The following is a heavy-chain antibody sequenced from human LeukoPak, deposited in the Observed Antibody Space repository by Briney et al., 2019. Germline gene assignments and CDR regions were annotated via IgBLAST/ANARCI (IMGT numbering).Heavy chain of an antibody. J-gene: IGHJ3*02. CDR3: ASNLLYSSGWMDAFDI. D-gene: IGHD6-19*01. CDR1: GFTFSSYA. V-gene: IGHV3-23*01. CDR2: ISGSGGST. Sequence: GGSLRLSCAASGFTFSSYAMSWVRQAPGKGLEWVSAISGSGGSTYYADSVKGRFTISRDNSKNTLYLQMNSLRAEDTAVYYCASNLLYSSGWMDAFDIWGQGTMVTVSS.